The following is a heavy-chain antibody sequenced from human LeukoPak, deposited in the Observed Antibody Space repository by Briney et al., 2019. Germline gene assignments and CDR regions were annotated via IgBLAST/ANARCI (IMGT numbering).Heavy chain of an antibody. Sequence: GGSLRLSCAASGFTFSSYWMHWVRHTPGKGLVWVSRIKGDGSSTSYADSVKGRFTISRDNAKNSLYLQMNSLRAEDTAVYYCARVKGLYIKSLDYWGQGTLVTVSS. V-gene: IGHV3-74*01. D-gene: IGHD3-10*01. CDR1: GFTFSSYW. CDR3: ARVKGLYIKSLDY. CDR2: IKGDGSST. J-gene: IGHJ4*02.